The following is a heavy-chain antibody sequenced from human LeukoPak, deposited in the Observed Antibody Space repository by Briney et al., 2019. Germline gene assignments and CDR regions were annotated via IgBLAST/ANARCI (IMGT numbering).Heavy chain of an antibody. CDR1: GGSISSGDYY. V-gene: IGHV4-30-4*01. CDR3: ARVLFDNSRFDP. Sequence: SETLSLTCTVSGGSISSGDYYWSWIRQPPGKGLEWIGYIYYSGSTYYNPSLKSRVTISVDTSKNQFSLKLSSVTAADTAVYYCARVLFDNSRFDPWGQGTLVTVSS. D-gene: IGHD3-9*01. J-gene: IGHJ5*02. CDR2: IYYSGST.